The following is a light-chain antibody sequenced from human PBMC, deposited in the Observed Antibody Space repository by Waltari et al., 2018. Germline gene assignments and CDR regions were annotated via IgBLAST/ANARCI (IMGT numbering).Light chain of an antibody. V-gene: IGLV2-11*01. J-gene: IGLJ3*02. CDR1: SSDVGGYNY. CDR3: CSYAGSYTLV. Sequence: QSALTQPRSVSGSPGQSVTISCTGTSSDVGGYNYVSWYQQHPGKAPKLMIYDVSKRPSGVPDLFSGSKSGTTASLTISGLQADDEADYYCCSYAGSYTLVFGGGTKLTVL. CDR2: DVS.